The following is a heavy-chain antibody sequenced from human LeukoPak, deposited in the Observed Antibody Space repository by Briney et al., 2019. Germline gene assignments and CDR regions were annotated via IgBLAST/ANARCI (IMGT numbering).Heavy chain of an antibody. CDR2: ISSSGSTI. Sequence: GGSLRLSCGASGFTFSSYSMHWVRQAPGKGLEWVAYISSSGSTIYYADSVKGRFTISRDNAKNSLYLQMNSLRAEDTAVYYCARDSLVVAAMNWGQGSLATVPS. D-gene: IGHD2-15*01. V-gene: IGHV3-48*01. J-gene: IGHJ4*01. CDR3: ARDSLVVAAMN. CDR1: GFTFSSYS.